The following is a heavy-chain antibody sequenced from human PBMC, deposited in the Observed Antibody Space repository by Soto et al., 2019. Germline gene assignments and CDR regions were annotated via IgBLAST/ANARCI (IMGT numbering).Heavy chain of an antibody. CDR2: ISAYNGNT. D-gene: IGHD2-8*01. CDR1: GYTFTSYG. CDR3: ARDQGYCTNRVCYTGYYYYCMDV. J-gene: IGHJ6*02. Sequence: ASVKVSCKASGYTFTSYGISWVRQAPGQGLEWMGWISAYNGNTNYAQKLQGRVTMTTDTSTSTAYMELRSLRSDDTAVYYCARDQGYCTNRVCYTGYYYYCMDVWGQATTVTVS. V-gene: IGHV1-18*04.